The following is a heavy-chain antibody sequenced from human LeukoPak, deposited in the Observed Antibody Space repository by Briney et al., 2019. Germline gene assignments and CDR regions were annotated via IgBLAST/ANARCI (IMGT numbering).Heavy chain of an antibody. CDR1: GGSITSGSYY. V-gene: IGHV4-61*02. Sequence: SQTLSLTCTVSGGSITSGSYYCSWLRQPAGKGLEWIGRIYTSGSTNYDPSLKSRVTISVDTSKNQFSLKLSSVSAADTAVYYCARVRSRWYGYWFDPWGQGTLVTVSS. CDR2: IYTSGST. J-gene: IGHJ5*02. CDR3: ARVRSRWYGYWFDP. D-gene: IGHD6-13*01.